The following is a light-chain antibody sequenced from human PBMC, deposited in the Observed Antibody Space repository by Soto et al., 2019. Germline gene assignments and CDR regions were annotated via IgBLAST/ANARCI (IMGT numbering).Light chain of an antibody. J-gene: IGKJ4*01. V-gene: IGKV1-39*01. CDR1: QIINIY. CDR3: QQSYSEPLT. Sequence: DIQMTQSPSSLSASVGDRVTISCRASQIINIYLNWYQQKPGKAPRLLIYGASNLQSGVPSRFSGSGSGTDFTLTITSLQPEDFGSYYCQQSYSEPLTFGGGTKVDIK. CDR2: GAS.